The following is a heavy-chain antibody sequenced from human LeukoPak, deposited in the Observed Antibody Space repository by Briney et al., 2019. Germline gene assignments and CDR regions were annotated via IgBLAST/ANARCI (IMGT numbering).Heavy chain of an antibody. CDR1: GYTFTNYG. CDR3: ARDRQLGA. V-gene: IGHV1-18*01. D-gene: IGHD6-13*01. CDR2: ISTYNGNT. J-gene: IGHJ6*02. Sequence: ASVKVSCKASGYTFTNYGVTWVRQAPGQGLEWMGRISTYNGNTNYAQKLQGRVTMTTDTSTSTAYMELRSLRSDDTAVYYCARDRQLGAWGQGTTVTVSS.